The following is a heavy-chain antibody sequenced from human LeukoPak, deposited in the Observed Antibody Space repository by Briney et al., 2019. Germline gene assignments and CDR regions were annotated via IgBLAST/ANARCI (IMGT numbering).Heavy chain of an antibody. CDR1: GYTFTGYY. Sequence: GSVKVSCKASGYTFTGYYMHWVRQAPGQGLAWMGWVNTHTGATNYAQKFQGAVTMTRDTSISTAYMELSRLRSDDTAVYYCARAYSSGWYWDYWGQGTLVTVSS. CDR3: ARAYSSGWYWDY. V-gene: IGHV1-2*02. CDR2: VNTHTGAT. D-gene: IGHD6-19*01. J-gene: IGHJ4*02.